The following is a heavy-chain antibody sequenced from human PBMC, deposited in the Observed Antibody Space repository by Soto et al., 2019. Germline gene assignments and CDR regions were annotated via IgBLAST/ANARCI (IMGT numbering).Heavy chain of an antibody. Sequence: QVQLVESGGGVVQPGRSLRLSCAASGFTFSSYAMHWVRQAPGKGLEWVAVISYDGSNKYYADSVKGRFTISRDNSKNTLYLQMNSLRAEDTAVYYCARGADAFDIWGQGTMVIVSS. CDR1: GFTFSSYA. J-gene: IGHJ3*02. D-gene: IGHD3-10*01. V-gene: IGHV3-30-3*01. CDR3: ARGADAFDI. CDR2: ISYDGSNK.